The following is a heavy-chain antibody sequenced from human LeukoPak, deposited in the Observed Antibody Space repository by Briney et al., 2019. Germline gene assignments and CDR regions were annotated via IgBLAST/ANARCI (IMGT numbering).Heavy chain of an antibody. CDR3: ARVGPGYYDMLFDP. CDR2: IVYNGNT. J-gene: IGHJ5*02. D-gene: IGHD3-22*01. V-gene: IGHV4-59*01. Sequence: PSETLSLTCSVSGVSISSYYWSWIRQPPGKGLEWIGYIVYNGNTKYNPSLESRVAISGETSQHQVYLRLRSVTPADTAVYFCARVGPGYYDMLFDPWGQGTLVTVSS. CDR1: GVSISSYY.